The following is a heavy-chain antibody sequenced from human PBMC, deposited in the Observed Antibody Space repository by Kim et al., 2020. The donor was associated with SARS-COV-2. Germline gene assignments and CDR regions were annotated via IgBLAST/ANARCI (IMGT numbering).Heavy chain of an antibody. J-gene: IGHJ4*02. CDR1: GFTFSSHW. Sequence: GGSLRLSCAASGFTFSSHWMSWVRQAPGKGLEWVANIKQDGSEKNYVDSVKGRFTISRDNAKNPLYLHMNSLRAEDTAVYYCARVFTSSWSGLFDYCGQG. CDR3: ARVFTSSWSGLFDY. CDR2: IKQDGSEK. V-gene: IGHV3-7*01. D-gene: IGHD6-13*01.